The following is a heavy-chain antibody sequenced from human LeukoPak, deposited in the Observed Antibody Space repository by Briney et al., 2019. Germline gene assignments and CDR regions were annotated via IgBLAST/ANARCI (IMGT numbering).Heavy chain of an antibody. CDR2: IYYSGST. V-gene: IGHV4-59*01. D-gene: IGHD6-6*01. J-gene: IGHJ3*02. CDR3: ARSRARDAFDI. Sequence: KPSETLSLTCTVSGGSISSYYRSWIRQPPGKGLEWIGYIYYSGSTNYNPSLKSRVTISVDTSKNQFSLKLSSVTAADTAVYYCARSRARDAFDIWGQGTMVTVSS. CDR1: GGSISSYY.